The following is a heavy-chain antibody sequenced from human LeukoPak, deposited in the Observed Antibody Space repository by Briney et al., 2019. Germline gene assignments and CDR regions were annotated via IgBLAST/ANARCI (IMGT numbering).Heavy chain of an antibody. CDR2: INPNSGGT. CDR3: ARDSHYGSGSYWSSNWFDP. V-gene: IGHV1-2*02. J-gene: IGHJ5*02. Sequence: GASVKVSCKASGYTFTGYYMHWVRQAPGQGLEWMGWINPNSGGTNYAQKFQGRVTMTRDTSISTAYMELSRLRSDDTAVYYCARDSHYGSGSYWSSNWFDPWGQGTLVTVSS. CDR1: GYTFTGYY. D-gene: IGHD3-10*01.